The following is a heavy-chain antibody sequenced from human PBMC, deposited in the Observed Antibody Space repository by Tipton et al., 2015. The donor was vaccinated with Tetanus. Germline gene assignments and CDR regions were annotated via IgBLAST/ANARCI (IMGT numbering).Heavy chain of an antibody. CDR2: ISNSGRT. D-gene: IGHD3-3*01. CDR1: GGSVRGGDYQ. Sequence: TLSLTCTVSGGSVRGGDYQWNWIRQPPGKGLEWLAYISNSGRTNSNYSLKSRIAISRDTSKNQFSLRLSFVTAADSAVYYCARANYESSKKGPFDSWGQGSLVIVSS. V-gene: IGHV4-61*08. J-gene: IGHJ4*02. CDR3: ARANYESSKKGPFDS.